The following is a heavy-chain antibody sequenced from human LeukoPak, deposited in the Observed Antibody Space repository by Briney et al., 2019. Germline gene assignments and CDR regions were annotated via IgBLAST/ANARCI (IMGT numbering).Heavy chain of an antibody. J-gene: IGHJ5*02. V-gene: IGHV5-51*01. CDR3: ARHKAPTGGWFDP. D-gene: IGHD1-1*01. Sequence: PGGSLRLSCKGSGYSFTSYWIGWERQMPGKGLEWMGIIYPGDSDTRYSPSFQGQVTISADKSISTAYLQWSSLKASDTAMYYCARHKAPTGGWFDPWGQGTLLTVSS. CDR2: IYPGDSDT. CDR1: GYSFTSYW.